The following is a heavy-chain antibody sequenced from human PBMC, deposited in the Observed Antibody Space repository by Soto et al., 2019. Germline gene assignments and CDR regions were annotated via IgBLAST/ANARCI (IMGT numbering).Heavy chain of an antibody. V-gene: IGHV1-3*01. CDR3: ARMDQYEPFDI. J-gene: IGHJ3*02. Sequence: ASVKVSCKASGYTFTSYAMHWLRQAPGQGLERMGWINAGNGNTKYPQKFQGRVTMTSDTSTSTAYMELRSLRSDDTAVYYCARMDQYEPFDIWGQGTMVTVSS. CDR2: INAGNGNT. D-gene: IGHD3-3*01. CDR1: GYTFTSYA.